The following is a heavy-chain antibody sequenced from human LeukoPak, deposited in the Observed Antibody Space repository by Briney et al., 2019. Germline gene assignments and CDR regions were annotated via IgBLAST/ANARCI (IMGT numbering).Heavy chain of an antibody. CDR1: GFTFSSYS. CDR3: ARHDSFIPF. CDR2: ISSSSSYI. Sequence: GGSLRLSCAASGFTFSSYSMNWVRQAPGKGLEWVSSISSSSSYIYCADSVKGRCTISRDNSKNTVSLQINNLRTEDTAVYFCARHDSFIPFWGQGTLVTVTS. V-gene: IGHV3-21*04. J-gene: IGHJ4*02. D-gene: IGHD3-16*02.